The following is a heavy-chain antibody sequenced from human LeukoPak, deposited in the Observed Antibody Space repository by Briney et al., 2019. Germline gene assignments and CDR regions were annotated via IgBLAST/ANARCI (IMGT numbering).Heavy chain of an antibody. D-gene: IGHD1-14*01. CDR1: GFTFSDYY. J-gene: IGHJ4*02. CDR3: AKDVNTGGDYFDH. V-gene: IGHV3-11*04. CDR2: ISSSGSTI. Sequence: PGGSLRLSCAASGFTFSDYYMSWIRQAPGKGLEWVSYISSSGSTIYYADSVKGRFTISRDNAKNSLYLQMNSLRAEDTAVYYCAKDVNTGGDYFDHWGQGTLVTVSS.